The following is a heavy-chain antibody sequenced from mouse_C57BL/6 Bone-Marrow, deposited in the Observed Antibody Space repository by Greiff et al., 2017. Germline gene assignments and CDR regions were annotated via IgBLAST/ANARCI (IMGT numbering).Heavy chain of an antibody. D-gene: IGHD4-1*01. Sequence: VQLQQSGTELVKPGASVKLSCKASGYTFTSYWMSWVKQRPGQGLEWIGNINPSNGGTNYTDKFKSKATLSGDKSSSTAYLQLRHLTSEDSAVYCCARESNWYYWGQGTTVTVSS. V-gene: IGHV1-53*01. CDR3: ARESNWYY. CDR1: GYTFTSYW. CDR2: INPSNGGT. J-gene: IGHJ2*01.